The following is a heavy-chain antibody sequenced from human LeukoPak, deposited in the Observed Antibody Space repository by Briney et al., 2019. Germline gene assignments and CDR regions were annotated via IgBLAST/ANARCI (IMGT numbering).Heavy chain of an antibody. CDR2: ISPSGGIT. D-gene: IGHD3-10*01. CDR1: GFTFSSHG. V-gene: IGHV3-23*01. CDR3: AKVTYYGSGSYSYGFDY. Sequence: GGSLRLSCGASGFTFSSHGMNWVRQAPGKGLEWVSGISPSGGITYYTDSVKGRFTISRDNSKNTLYLQMNSLRAEDTAVYYCAKVTYYGSGSYSYGFDYWGQGTLVTVSS. J-gene: IGHJ4*02.